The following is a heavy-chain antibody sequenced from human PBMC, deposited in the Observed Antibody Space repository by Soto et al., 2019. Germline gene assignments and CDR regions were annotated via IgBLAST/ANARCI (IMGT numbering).Heavy chain of an antibody. V-gene: IGHV4-34*01. CDR3: ARDVTIFGVVTLIDI. CDR2: INHSGST. Sequence: TLSLTCAVYGGSFSGYYWSWIRQPPGKGLEWIGEINHSGSTNYNPSLKSRVTISVDTSKNQFSLKLSSVTAADTAVYYCARDVTIFGVVTLIDIWGQGTMVTVSS. D-gene: IGHD3-3*01. CDR1: GGSFSGYY. J-gene: IGHJ3*02.